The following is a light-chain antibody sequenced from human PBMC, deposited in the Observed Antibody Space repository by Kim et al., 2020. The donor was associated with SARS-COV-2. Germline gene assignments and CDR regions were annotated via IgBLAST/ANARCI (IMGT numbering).Light chain of an antibody. CDR3: NSRDSSGNHFVV. CDR1: SLRSYY. J-gene: IGLJ2*01. CDR2: GKN. V-gene: IGLV3-19*01. Sequence: SSELTQDPAVSVALGQTVRITCQGDSLRSYYASWYQQKPGQAPVLVIYGKNNRPSGIPDRFSGSSSGNTASLTITGAQAEDEADYYCNSRDSSGNHFVVFGEGTQLTVL.